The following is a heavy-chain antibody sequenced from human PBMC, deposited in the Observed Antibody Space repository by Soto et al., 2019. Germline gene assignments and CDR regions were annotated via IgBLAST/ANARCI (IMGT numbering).Heavy chain of an antibody. CDR1: GFTFRSYW. J-gene: IGHJ4*02. CDR2: INSDGSST. D-gene: IGHD3-10*01. V-gene: IGHV3-74*01. Sequence: EVQLVESGGGLVQPGGSLRLSCAASGFTFRSYWMHWVRQTPGKGLVWVSRINSDGSSTRYADSVKGRFTISRDNGKNTLYLQMNSLRAEDTAEYYCANGGYYGSGSFDYWGQGTLVTVSS. CDR3: ANGGYYGSGSFDY.